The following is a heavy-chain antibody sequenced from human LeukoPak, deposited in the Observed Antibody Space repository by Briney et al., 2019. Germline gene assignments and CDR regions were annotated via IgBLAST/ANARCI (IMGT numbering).Heavy chain of an antibody. CDR1: GFTFSSYS. Sequence: GGSLRLSCAASGFTFSSYSMNWVRQAPGKGLEWVAVISYDGSNKYYADSVKGRFTISRDNSKNTLYLQMNSLRAEDTAVYYCARDGAKYSGSYFDYWGQGTLVTVSS. CDR2: ISYDGSNK. D-gene: IGHD1-26*01. J-gene: IGHJ4*02. V-gene: IGHV3-30*03. CDR3: ARDGAKYSGSYFDY.